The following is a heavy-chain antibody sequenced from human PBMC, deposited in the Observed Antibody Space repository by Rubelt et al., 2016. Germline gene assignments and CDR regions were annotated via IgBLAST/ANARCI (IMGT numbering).Heavy chain of an antibody. Sequence: YNPSLKSRVTISVDTSKNQFSLKLSSVTAADTAVYYRARGWRYYDFWSGYRYWGQGTLVTVSS. V-gene: IGHV4-34*01. J-gene: IGHJ4*02. D-gene: IGHD3-3*01. CDR3: ARGWRYYDFWSGYRY.